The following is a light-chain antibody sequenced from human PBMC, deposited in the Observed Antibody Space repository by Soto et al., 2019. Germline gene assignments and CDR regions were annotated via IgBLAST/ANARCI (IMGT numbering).Light chain of an antibody. CDR1: QSVSSSY. Sequence: VSAQVSVSLCFPPVEIATDSCRASQSVSSSYLAWYQQKPGQAPRLLIYGATSRATGIPDRFSGSGSGTDFTLTISRLEPEDFAVCYCQQHGSSLSWTFGQGTKVDIK. CDR3: QQHGSSLSWT. J-gene: IGKJ1*01. V-gene: IGKV3-20*01. CDR2: GAT.